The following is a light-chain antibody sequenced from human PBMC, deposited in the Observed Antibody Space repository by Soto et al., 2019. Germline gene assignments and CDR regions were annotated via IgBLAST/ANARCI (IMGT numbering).Light chain of an antibody. CDR1: SSDVGGYNF. CDR3: CSYAGYYTWV. CDR2: DVS. Sequence: QAVVTQPRSVSGSPGQSVTISCTGTSSDVGGYNFVSWYQQHPGKAPKLMIYDVSKRPSGVPDRFSGSKSGNTASLTISGLQAEDEADYYCCSYAGYYTWVFGGGTKLTVL. J-gene: IGLJ3*02. V-gene: IGLV2-11*01.